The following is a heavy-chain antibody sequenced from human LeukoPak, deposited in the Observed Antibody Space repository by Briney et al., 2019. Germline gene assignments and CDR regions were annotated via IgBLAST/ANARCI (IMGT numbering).Heavy chain of an antibody. Sequence: SGTLSLTCVVSGGSISSSNWRSWIRPPPGKGLEWIAFIYSSGSTNYNPSFQSRVTISADTSKNQFSLNVRSVTAADTAVYYCARGGASSQWFDPWGQGTLVTVCS. V-gene: IGHV4-61*01. J-gene: IGHJ5*02. CDR2: IYSSGST. D-gene: IGHD2-15*01. CDR1: GGSISSSNW. CDR3: ARGGASSQWFDP.